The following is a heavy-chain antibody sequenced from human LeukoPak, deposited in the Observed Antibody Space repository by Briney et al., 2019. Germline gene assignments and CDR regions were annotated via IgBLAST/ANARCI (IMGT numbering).Heavy chain of an antibody. J-gene: IGHJ4*02. V-gene: IGHV4-61*02. CDR3: ARGGDGYNSYYFDY. D-gene: IGHD5-24*01. CDR2: IYTSGST. Sequence: PSQTLSLTCTVSGGSISSGSYYWSWIRQPAGKGLEWIGRIYTSGSTNYNPSLKSRVTISVDTYKNQFSLKLSSVTAADTAVYYCARGGDGYNSYYFDYWGQGTLVTVSS. CDR1: GGSISSGSYY.